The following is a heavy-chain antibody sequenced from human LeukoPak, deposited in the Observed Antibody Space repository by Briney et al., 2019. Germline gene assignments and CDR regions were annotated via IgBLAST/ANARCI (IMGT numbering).Heavy chain of an antibody. V-gene: IGHV3-74*03. J-gene: IGHJ4*02. CDR3: AREGIEMSGLQY. D-gene: IGHD5-24*01. Sequence: PGGSLRLSCAASGFTFSNYWMYWVRQAPGKRLVWVSRINREGSITTYADSVKGRFTISRDNAKNTLYLQMISLKTDDAAVYYCAREGIEMSGLQYWGQGTPVTVSS. CDR2: INREGSIT. CDR1: GFTFSNYW.